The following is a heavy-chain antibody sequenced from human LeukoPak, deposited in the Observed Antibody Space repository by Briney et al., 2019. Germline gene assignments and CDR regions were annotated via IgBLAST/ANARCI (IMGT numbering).Heavy chain of an antibody. Sequence: ASVKVSCKASGYTFTSYGISWVRQAPGQGLEWMGWISAYNGNTNYAQKLQGRVTMTTDTSTSTAYMELRSLRSDDTAVYYCARETGSKYCSSTSCYRGWFDPWGQGTLVTVSS. D-gene: IGHD2-2*02. CDR3: ARETGSKYCSSTSCYRGWFDP. J-gene: IGHJ5*02. CDR2: ISAYNGNT. CDR1: GYTFTSYG. V-gene: IGHV1-18*01.